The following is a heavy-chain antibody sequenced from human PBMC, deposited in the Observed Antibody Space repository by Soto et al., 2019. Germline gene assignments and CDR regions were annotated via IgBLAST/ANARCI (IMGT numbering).Heavy chain of an antibody. V-gene: IGHV1-69*01. CDR3: AREDFWSGYYSWPMDV. CDR1: GGTFSSYA. D-gene: IGHD3-3*01. Sequence: QVQLVQSGAEVKKPGSSVKVSCKASGGTFSSYAISWVRQAPGQGLEWMGGIIPIFGTANYAQKFQGRVTSTADDSTSTAYMELSSQRSQDTAVNYCAREDFWSGYYSWPMDVWGQGTTVTVSS. CDR2: IIPIFGTA. J-gene: IGHJ6*02.